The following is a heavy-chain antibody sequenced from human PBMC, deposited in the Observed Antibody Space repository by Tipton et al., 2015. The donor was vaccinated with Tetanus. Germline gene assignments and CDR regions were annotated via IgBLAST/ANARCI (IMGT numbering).Heavy chain of an antibody. D-gene: IGHD3-16*01. Sequence: TLSLTCTLSGGSISSYYWSWVRQPPGKGLEWLGYVFYSGSTDLNPSLKSRVTISVDTSNNLFSLKLTFVTTADTAVYYCARSGGRRYAFDIWGQGTMVTVSS. CDR2: VFYSGST. CDR3: ARSGGRRYAFDI. CDR1: GGSISSYY. J-gene: IGHJ3*02. V-gene: IGHV4-59*01.